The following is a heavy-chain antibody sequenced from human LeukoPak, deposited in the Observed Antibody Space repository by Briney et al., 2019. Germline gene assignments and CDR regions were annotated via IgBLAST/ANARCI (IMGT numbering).Heavy chain of an antibody. CDR3: ARDNGELLATDY. Sequence: SETLSLTCTVSGGSISSHYWSWIRQPPGKGLEWIGYIYYSGSTNYNLSLKSRVTISVDTSKNQFSLKLSSVTAADTAVYYCARDNGELLATDYWGQGTLVTVSS. D-gene: IGHD1-7*01. V-gene: IGHV4-59*11. CDR1: GGSISSHY. CDR2: IYYSGST. J-gene: IGHJ4*02.